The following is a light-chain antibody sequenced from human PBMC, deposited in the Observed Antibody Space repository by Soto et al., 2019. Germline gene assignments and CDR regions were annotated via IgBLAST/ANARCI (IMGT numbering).Light chain of an antibody. CDR2: TIS. Sequence: DIQMTQSPSSLSASVGDRVTITCRASQGIKNALGWYQQKPGKAPKRLISTISTLESGVPSRFSGSGSGTELTLTISCLQPEDFETYYCLQHNSFPIAFGQGTRLEIK. V-gene: IGKV1-17*01. CDR3: LQHNSFPIA. CDR1: QGIKNA. J-gene: IGKJ5*01.